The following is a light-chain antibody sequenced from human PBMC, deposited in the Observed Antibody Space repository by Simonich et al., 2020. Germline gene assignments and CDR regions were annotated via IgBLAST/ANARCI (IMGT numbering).Light chain of an antibody. V-gene: IGLV3-10*01. CDR1: ALPKKY. Sequence: SYELTQPPSVSVSPGQTARITCSGDALPKKYAYWDQQKSGPAPVLVIYEDSKRPSGIPGRFSGSSSGTMATLTISGAQVEDEADYYCYSTDSSGNHRVFGGGTKLTVL. J-gene: IGLJ2*01. CDR2: EDS. CDR3: YSTDSSGNHRV.